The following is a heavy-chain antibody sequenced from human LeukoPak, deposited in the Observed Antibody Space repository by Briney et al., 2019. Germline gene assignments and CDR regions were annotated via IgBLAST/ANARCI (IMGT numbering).Heavy chain of an antibody. J-gene: IGHJ6*03. CDR2: INHRGST. V-gene: IGHV4-34*01. Sequence: SETLSLTCAVYGGSFSGYYWSWIRQPPGKGLEWIGEINHRGSTNYNPSLKSRVTISVDTSKNQFSLKLSSVTAADTAVYYCARRAHYYYYYYMDVWGKGTTVTVSS. CDR1: GGSFSGYY. CDR3: ARRAHYYYYYYMDV.